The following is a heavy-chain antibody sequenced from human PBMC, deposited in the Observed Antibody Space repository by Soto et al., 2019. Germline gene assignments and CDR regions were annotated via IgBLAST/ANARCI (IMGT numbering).Heavy chain of an antibody. CDR3: ARGDSTDCSNGVCSFFYNHDMDV. J-gene: IGHJ6*02. Sequence: ASVKVSCKASGYSFTDYHIHWLRQARGQGLEWLGWINPKSGGTSTAQKFQGWVTMTTDTSISTASMELTRLTSDDTAIYYCARGDSTDCSNGVCSFFYNHDMDVWGQGTTVTVSS. CDR2: INPKSGGT. V-gene: IGHV1-2*04. D-gene: IGHD2-8*01. CDR1: GYSFTDYH.